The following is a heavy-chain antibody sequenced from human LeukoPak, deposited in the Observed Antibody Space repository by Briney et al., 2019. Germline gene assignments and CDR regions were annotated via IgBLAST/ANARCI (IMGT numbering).Heavy chain of an antibody. V-gene: IGHV4-39*07. CDR3: ARGWSYHLYGMDV. D-gene: IGHD1-26*01. CDR2: IYYSGST. Sequence: SETLSLTCTVSGDSISSSSYYWGWIRQPPGKGLERIGSIYYSGSTSYNPSLKSRVTISLDTSKNQFSLKLSSVTAADTAVYYCARGWSYHLYGMDVWGQGTTVTVSS. J-gene: IGHJ6*02. CDR1: GDSISSSSYY.